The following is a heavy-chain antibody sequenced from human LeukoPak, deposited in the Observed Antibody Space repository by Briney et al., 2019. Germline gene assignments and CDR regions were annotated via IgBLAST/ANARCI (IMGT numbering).Heavy chain of an antibody. J-gene: IGHJ3*02. CDR2: IYYSGST. D-gene: IGHD1-26*01. CDR1: GGSISSYY. Sequence: SETLSLTCTVSGGSISSYYWSWIRQPPGKGLEWIGYIYYSGSTNYNPSLKSRVTISVDTSKNQFSLKLSSVTAADTAVYYCARGGWEQEPAAFDIWAKGQCSPSLQ. V-gene: IGHV4-59*12. CDR3: ARGGWEQEPAAFDI.